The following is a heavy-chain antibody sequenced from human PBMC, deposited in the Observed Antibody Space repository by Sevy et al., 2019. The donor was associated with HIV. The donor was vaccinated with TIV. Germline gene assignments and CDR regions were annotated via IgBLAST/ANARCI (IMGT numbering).Heavy chain of an antibody. J-gene: IGHJ5*02. CDR3: ARGVWDIVVVPAAMGGWFDP. CDR2: ISSSGSTI. CDR1: GFTFSDYY. Sequence: GGSLRLSCAASGFTFSDYYMSWIRQAPGKGLEWVSYISSSGSTIYYADSVKGRFTISRDNAKNSLYLQMNSLRAEDTAVYYCARGVWDIVVVPAAMGGWFDPWGQGTLVTVSS. V-gene: IGHV3-11*01. D-gene: IGHD2-2*01.